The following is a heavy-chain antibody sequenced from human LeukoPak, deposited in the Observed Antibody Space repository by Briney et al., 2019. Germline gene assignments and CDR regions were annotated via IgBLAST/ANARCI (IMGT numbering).Heavy chain of an antibody. J-gene: IGHJ3*02. CDR2: IYTSGST. CDR1: GGSISSGSYY. CDR3: AGGHLSYDSITSPAFDI. D-gene: IGHD3-22*01. Sequence: SETLSLTCTVSGGSISSGSYYWSWIRQPAGKGLEWIGRIYTSGSTNYNPSLKSRVTISVDTSKNQFSLKLSSVTAADTAVYYCAGGHLSYDSITSPAFDIWGQGTMVTVSS. V-gene: IGHV4-61*02.